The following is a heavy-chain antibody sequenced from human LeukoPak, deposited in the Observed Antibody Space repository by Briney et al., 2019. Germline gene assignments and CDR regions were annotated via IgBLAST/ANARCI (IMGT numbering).Heavy chain of an antibody. J-gene: IGHJ4*02. CDR3: ARRAEFCGGNCYSSDY. CDR2: IYSSGTTM. D-gene: IGHD2-21*01. V-gene: IGHV3-48*01. Sequence: GGSLRLPCAASGFMFSSYSMNWVRQAPGKGLEWVSYIYSSGTTMYYADSVKGRFIISRDNAKNSLYLQLNSLRAEDTAVYYCARRAEFCGGNCYSSDYWGQGTLVTVSS. CDR1: GFMFSSYS.